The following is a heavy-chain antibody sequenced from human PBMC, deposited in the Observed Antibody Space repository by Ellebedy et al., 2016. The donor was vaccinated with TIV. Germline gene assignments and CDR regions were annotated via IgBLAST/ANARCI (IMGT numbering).Heavy chain of an antibody. CDR3: ARDLHFAFDY. CDR1: GFTFSSYN. CDR2: ISSNSGNK. Sequence: GESLKISCGASGFTFSSYNMNWVRQAPGKGLEWVSSISSNSGNKYCADSVEGRFTISRDNARNSLYLQMNSLRAEDTAVYYCARDLHFAFDYWGRGTLVTVSS. J-gene: IGHJ4*02. V-gene: IGHV3-21*01.